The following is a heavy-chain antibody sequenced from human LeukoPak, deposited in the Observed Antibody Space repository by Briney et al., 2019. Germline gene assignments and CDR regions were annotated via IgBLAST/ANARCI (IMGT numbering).Heavy chain of an antibody. V-gene: IGHV1-2*02. D-gene: IGHD3-9*01. CDR2: INPNSGGT. J-gene: IGHJ6*03. CDR1: GYTFTGYY. CDR3: ARGAEYDILTGYSWYYYYYYYMDV. Sequence: ASVKVSRKASGYTFTGYYMHWVRQAPGQGLEWMGWINPNSGGTNYAQKFQGRVTMTRDTSISTAYMELSRLRSDDTAVYYCARGAEYDILTGYSWYYYYYYYMDVWGKGTTVTISS.